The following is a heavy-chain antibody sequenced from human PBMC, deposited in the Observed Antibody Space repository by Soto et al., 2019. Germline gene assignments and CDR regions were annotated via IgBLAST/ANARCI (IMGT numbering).Heavy chain of an antibody. J-gene: IGHJ5*02. CDR1: GGSISSYY. CDR2: IYYSGST. Sequence: SETLSLTCTVSGGSISSYYWSWIRQPPGKGLEWIGYIYYSGSTNYNPSLKSRVTISVXXXXXXFXLXLXXXTAAXTAVYYCARGFTIFGVVIPGFDPWGQGTLVTVS. CDR3: ARGFTIFGVVIPGFDP. D-gene: IGHD3-3*01. V-gene: IGHV4-59*01.